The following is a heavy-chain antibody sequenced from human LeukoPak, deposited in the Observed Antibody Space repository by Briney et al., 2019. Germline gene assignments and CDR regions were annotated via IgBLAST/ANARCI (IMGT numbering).Heavy chain of an antibody. CDR3: ARDFPDSSGYYYFDY. J-gene: IGHJ4*02. V-gene: IGHV3-53*01. D-gene: IGHD3-22*01. CDR2: IYSGGST. Sequence: GGSLRLSCAASGFTVISNYMSWVRQAPGKGLEWVSVIYSGGSTYYADSVKGRFTISRDNSKNTLYLQMNSLRAEDTAVYYCARDFPDSSGYYYFDYWGQGTLVTVSS. CDR1: GFTVISNY.